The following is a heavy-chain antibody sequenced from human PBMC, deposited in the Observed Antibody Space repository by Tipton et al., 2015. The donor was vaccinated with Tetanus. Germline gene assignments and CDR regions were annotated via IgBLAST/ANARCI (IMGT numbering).Heavy chain of an antibody. CDR2: IYSFGST. CDR3: ARDQARGSRGWNYFDY. Sequence: GLVKPSQTLSLTCTVSGGSISSGGYYWTWIRQCPGKGLEWIGDIYSFGSTYYHPSLKGRVTISMDTSKNQFSLDLNSGTAADTAVYYCARDQARGSRGWNYFDYWGQGALVTVSS. J-gene: IGHJ4*02. V-gene: IGHV4-31*03. CDR1: GGSISSGGYY. D-gene: IGHD1-26*01.